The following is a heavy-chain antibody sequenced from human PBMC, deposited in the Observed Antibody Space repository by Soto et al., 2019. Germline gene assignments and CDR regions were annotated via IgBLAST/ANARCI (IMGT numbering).Heavy chain of an antibody. CDR2: IYSSGST. CDR1: GGSIGGYY. D-gene: IGHD2-21*02. Sequence: QVQLQESGPGLVTPSETLSLTCTVSGGSIGGYYWIWIRQPPGKGLEWIGYIYSSGSTNYNPSLKSRVSMSVDTSNNHFSLKLTSVTAADTAVYYCARVSNDFSGNGAFDYWGQGTLVIVSS. CDR3: ARVSNDFSGNGAFDY. V-gene: IGHV4-59*01. J-gene: IGHJ4*02.